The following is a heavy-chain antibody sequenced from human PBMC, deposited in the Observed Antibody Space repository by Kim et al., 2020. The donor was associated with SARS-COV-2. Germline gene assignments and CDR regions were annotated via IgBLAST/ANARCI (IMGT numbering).Heavy chain of an antibody. D-gene: IGHD4-17*01. V-gene: IGHV3-23*01. J-gene: IGHJ4*02. CDR2: ISGSGGST. Sequence: GGSLRLSCAASGFTFSSYSMSWVRQAPGKGLEWVSAISGSGGSTYYADSVKGRFTISRDNSKNTLYLQMNSLRAEDTAVYYCAKSSTVVSALDYWGQGTLVTVSS. CDR3: AKSSTVVSALDY. CDR1: GFTFSSYS.